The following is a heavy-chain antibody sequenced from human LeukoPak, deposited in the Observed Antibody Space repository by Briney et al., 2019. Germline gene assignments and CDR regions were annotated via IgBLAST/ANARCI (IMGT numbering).Heavy chain of an antibody. CDR1: GGSFSGYY. Sequence: SETLSLTCAVYGGSFSGYYWSWIRQPPGKGLEWIGEINHSGSTNYNPSLKSRVTISVDASKNQFSLKLSSVTAADTAVYYCARVGSSGWYSTTFGSWYFDLWGRGTLVTVSS. D-gene: IGHD6-19*01. J-gene: IGHJ2*01. CDR2: INHSGST. V-gene: IGHV4-34*01. CDR3: ARVGSSGWYSTTFGSWYFDL.